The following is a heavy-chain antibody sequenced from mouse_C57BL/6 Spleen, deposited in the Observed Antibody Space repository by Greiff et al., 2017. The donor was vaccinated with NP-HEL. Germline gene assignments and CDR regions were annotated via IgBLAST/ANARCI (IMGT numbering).Heavy chain of an antibody. CDR3: ARDSSRLTWFAY. J-gene: IGHJ3*01. CDR2: ISSGSSTI. V-gene: IGHV5-17*01. D-gene: IGHD1-1*01. Sequence: EVQVVESGGGLVKPGGSLKLSCAASGFTFSDYGMHWVRQAPEKGLEWVAYISSGSSTIYYADTVKGRFTISRDNAKNTLFLQMTSLRSEDTAMYYCARDSSRLTWFAYWGQGTLVTVSA. CDR1: GFTFSDYG.